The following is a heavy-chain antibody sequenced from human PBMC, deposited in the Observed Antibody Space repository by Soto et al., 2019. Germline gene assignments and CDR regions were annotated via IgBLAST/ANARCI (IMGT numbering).Heavy chain of an antibody. CDR1: GFTFSSYS. J-gene: IGHJ4*02. CDR2: ISSSSSYI. CDR3: ARELEDIVVVPAASFDY. D-gene: IGHD2-2*01. V-gene: IGHV3-21*01. Sequence: GGSLRLSCAASGFTFSSYSMNWVRQAPGKGLEWVSSISSSSSYIYYADSVKGRFTISRDNAKNSLYLQMNSLRAEDTAVYYCARELEDIVVVPAASFDYWGQGTLVTVSS.